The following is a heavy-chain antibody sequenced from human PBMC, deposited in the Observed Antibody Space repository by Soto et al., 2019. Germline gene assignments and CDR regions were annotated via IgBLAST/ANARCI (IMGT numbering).Heavy chain of an antibody. CDR3: AKDIRRGRYYYYGMDV. CDR1: GFTFSSYA. V-gene: IGHV3-23*01. Sequence: GGSLRLSCAASGFTFSSYAMSWVRQAPGKGLEWVSAISGSGGSTYYADSVKGRFTISRDNSKNTLYLQMNSLRAEDTAVYYCAKDIRRGRYYYYGMDVWGQGTTVTVSS. CDR2: ISGSGGST. J-gene: IGHJ6*02.